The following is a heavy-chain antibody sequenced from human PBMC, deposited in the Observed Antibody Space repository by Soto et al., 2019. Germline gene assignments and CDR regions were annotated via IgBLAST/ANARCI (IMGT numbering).Heavy chain of an antibody. CDR3: ARWINSAIDI. D-gene: IGHD1-1*01. J-gene: IGHJ3*02. V-gene: IGHV6-1*01. Sequence: SQTLSLTCVISGDSVSSNNVAWNWIRQSPSRGLEWLGRTYYRSKWYNNYAVSVKSRTTINADTSKNQFSLQLASVTPEDTAVYYCARWINSAIDIWGQGTMVTVSS. CDR2: TYYRSKWYN. CDR1: GDSVSSNNVA.